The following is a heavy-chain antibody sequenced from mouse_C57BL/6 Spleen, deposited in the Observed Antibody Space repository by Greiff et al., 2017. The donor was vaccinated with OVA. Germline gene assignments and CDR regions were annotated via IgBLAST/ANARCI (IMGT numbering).Heavy chain of an antibody. CDR1: GYSFTGYY. Sequence: EVQLQQSGPELVKPGASVKISCKASGYSFTGYYMNWVKQSPEKSLEWIGEINPSTGGTTYNQKFKAKATLTVDKSSSPAYMQLKSLTSEDSAVYYGARGGGGGFAYWGQGTLVTVSA. J-gene: IGHJ3*01. V-gene: IGHV1-42*01. CDR2: INPSTGGT. CDR3: ARGGGGGFAY.